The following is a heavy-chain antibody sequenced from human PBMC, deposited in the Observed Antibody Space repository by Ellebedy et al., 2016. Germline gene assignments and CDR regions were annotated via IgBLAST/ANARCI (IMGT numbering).Heavy chain of an antibody. D-gene: IGHD1-26*01. J-gene: IGHJ4*02. Sequence: GESLKISCAASGFTFSSYGMHWVRQAPGKGLEWVAVISYDGSNKYYADSVKGRFTISRDNSKNTLYLQMNSLRSEDTAVYDCATVPRIVGDPMAVDYWGQGTLVTVSS. V-gene: IGHV3-30*03. CDR2: ISYDGSNK. CDR1: GFTFSSYG. CDR3: ATVPRIVGDPMAVDY.